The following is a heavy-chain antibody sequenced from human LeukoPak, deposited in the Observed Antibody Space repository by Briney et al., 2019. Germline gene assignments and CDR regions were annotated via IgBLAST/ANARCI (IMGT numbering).Heavy chain of an antibody. Sequence: GGSLRVSCAASGFTISSNYMSWVRQAPGKGLEWVSVIYSGGSTYYADSVKGRFTISRDNSKNTLYLQMNSLRAEDTAVYYCARAPKVCSGGSCYSGWGQGTLVTVSS. CDR3: ARAPKVCSGGSCYSG. CDR2: IYSGGST. V-gene: IGHV3-53*01. CDR1: GFTISSNY. D-gene: IGHD2-15*01. J-gene: IGHJ4*02.